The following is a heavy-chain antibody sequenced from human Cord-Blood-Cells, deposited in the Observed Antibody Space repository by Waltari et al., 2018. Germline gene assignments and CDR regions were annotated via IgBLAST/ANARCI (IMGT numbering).Heavy chain of an antibody. CDR2: IYSGGST. J-gene: IGHJ3*02. CDR1: GFTLSSNH. Sequence: EGQLGGAGGGFVQPGGSLKLSCAGSGFTLSSNHMSWVRQAPGKGLEWVSVIYSGGSTYYADSVKGRFTISRDNSKNTLYLQMNSLRAEDTAVYYCARVHSFHAFDIWGQGTMVTVSS. CDR3: ARVHSFHAFDI. V-gene: IGHV3-66*01.